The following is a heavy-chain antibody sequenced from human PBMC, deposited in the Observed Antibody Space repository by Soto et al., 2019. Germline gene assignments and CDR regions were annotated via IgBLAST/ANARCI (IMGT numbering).Heavy chain of an antibody. V-gene: IGHV1-3*01. CDR1: GYTFTSYA. J-gene: IGHJ4*02. Sequence: ASVKGSCNASGYTFTSYAMHWVRQAPGERREWMGWINAGNGNTKYSQKFQGRVTITRDTSASTAYMELSSLRSEDTAVYYCARDRDAPSPYFDYWGQGTLVTVSS. CDR2: INAGNGNT. CDR3: ARDRDAPSPYFDY.